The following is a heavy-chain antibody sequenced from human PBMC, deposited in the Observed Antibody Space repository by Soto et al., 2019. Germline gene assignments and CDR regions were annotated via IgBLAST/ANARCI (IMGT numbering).Heavy chain of an antibody. J-gene: IGHJ5*02. V-gene: IGHV4-31*03. Sequence: QVQLQESGPGLVKPSQTLSLTCTVSGGSISSGGYYWSWIRQHPGKGLEWIGYISYSGRTYYNPSRKSRVTISVDTSKNQFSLKLRSVTAADTAVYYCAISSGYADWFDPWGQGTLVTVSS. CDR3: AISSGYADWFDP. D-gene: IGHD3-22*01. CDR2: ISYSGRT. CDR1: GGSISSGGYY.